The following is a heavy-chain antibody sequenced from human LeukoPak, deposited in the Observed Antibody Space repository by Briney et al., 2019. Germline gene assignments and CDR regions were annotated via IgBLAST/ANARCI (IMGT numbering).Heavy chain of an antibody. Sequence: PSETLSLTCTVSGGSISSYYWSWIRQPPGKGLEWIGYIYYSGSTNYNPSFKSRVTISVDTSKNQFSLKLSSVTAADTAVYYCAREGELATSSFDYWGQGTLVTVSS. CDR1: GGSISSYY. J-gene: IGHJ4*02. CDR3: AREGELATSSFDY. CDR2: IYYSGST. V-gene: IGHV4-59*01. D-gene: IGHD5-24*01.